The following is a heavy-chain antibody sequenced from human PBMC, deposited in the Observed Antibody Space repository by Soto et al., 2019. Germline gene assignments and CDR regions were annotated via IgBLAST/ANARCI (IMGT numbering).Heavy chain of an antibody. CDR1: GFTVSSNY. Sequence: GGSLRLSCAASGFTVSSNYMSWVRQAPGKRLEWVSVIGSGGSTYYADSVKGRFTISRDNSKNTLYLQMNSLRAEDTAVYYCAKDRFTGDLDYYYYYGMDVWGQGTTVTVSS. V-gene: IGHV3-66*01. CDR2: IGSGGST. J-gene: IGHJ6*02. D-gene: IGHD7-27*01. CDR3: AKDRFTGDLDYYYYYGMDV.